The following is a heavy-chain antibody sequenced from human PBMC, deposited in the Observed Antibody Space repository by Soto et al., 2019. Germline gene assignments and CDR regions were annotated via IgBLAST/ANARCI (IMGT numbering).Heavy chain of an antibody. CDR1: GGSFSGYY. CDR2: INHSGSI. Sequence: QVQLQQWGAGLLKPSETLSLTCAVYGGSFSGYYWSWIRQPPGKGLEWIGEINHSGSINYNPSLKSRVTISVDTSKNQFSLKLSSVTAADTAVYYCARSRFLSPFDYWGQGTLVTVSS. CDR3: ARSRFLSPFDY. V-gene: IGHV4-34*01. J-gene: IGHJ4*02.